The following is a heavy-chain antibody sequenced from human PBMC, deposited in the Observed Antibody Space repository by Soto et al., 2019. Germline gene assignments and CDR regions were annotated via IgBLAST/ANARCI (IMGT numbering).Heavy chain of an antibody. Sequence: GGSLRLSCAASGFTFSNYAMTWVRQAPGKGLEWVSTISGSGDSTHYADSVRGRFTISRDNSKNTVYLHLNSLRAEDTALYFCARVNHRPIFGVVIAPDYWGQGTLVTVSS. CDR2: ISGSGDST. J-gene: IGHJ4*02. CDR1: GFTFSNYA. D-gene: IGHD3-3*01. CDR3: ARVNHRPIFGVVIAPDY. V-gene: IGHV3-23*01.